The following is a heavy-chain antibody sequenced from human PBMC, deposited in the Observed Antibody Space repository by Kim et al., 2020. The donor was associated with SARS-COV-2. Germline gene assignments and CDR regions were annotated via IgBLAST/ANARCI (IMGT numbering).Heavy chain of an antibody. D-gene: IGHD2-2*01. J-gene: IGHJ3*02. CDR3: ARLDDIVVVPAAINAFDI. V-gene: IGHV4-59*08. Sequence: LSRRVTISVNTSKNQFSLKLGSVTAADTAVYYCARLDDIVVVPAAINAFDIWGQGTMVTVSS.